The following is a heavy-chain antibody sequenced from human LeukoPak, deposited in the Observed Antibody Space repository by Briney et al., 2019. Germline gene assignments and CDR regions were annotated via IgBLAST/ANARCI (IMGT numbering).Heavy chain of an antibody. D-gene: IGHD2-15*01. CDR1: GGSISSGGYY. CDR3: ARDSRLLSTDFDI. V-gene: IGHV4-31*03. J-gene: IGHJ3*02. CDR2: IYYSGST. Sequence: SQTLSLTCTASGGSISSGGYYWSWIRQHPGKGLEWIGYIYYSGSTYYNPSLKSRVTISVDTSKNQFSLKLSSVTAADTAVYYCARDSRLLSTDFDIWGQGTMVTVSS.